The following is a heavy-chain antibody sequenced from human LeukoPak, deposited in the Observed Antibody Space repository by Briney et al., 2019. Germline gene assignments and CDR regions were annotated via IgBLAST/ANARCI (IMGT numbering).Heavy chain of an antibody. CDR2: VSNIETT. J-gene: IGHJ4*02. CDR3: ERPPHYYDTSGYSV. Sequence: SETLSLTCTVSGDSISSYYWSWLRQPPGKRLEWIGYVSNIETTNYNPSLKSRVTISVDTSKNQFSLRLNSVTAADTAVYYCERPPHYYDTSGYSVWGQRTLVTVSS. V-gene: IGHV4-59*01. CDR1: GDSISSYY. D-gene: IGHD3-22*01.